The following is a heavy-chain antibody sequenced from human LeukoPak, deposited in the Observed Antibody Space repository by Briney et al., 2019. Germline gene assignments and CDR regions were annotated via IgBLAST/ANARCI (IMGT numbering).Heavy chain of an antibody. CDR2: IYHSGST. CDR1: GYSISSGYY. CDR3: ASTPRGYYYDSSGYYYVGYFQH. Sequence: KPSETLSLTCTVSGYSISSGYYWGWIRQPPGKALEWIGSIYHSGSTYYNPSLKSRVTISVDTSKNQFSLKLSSVTAADTAVYYCASTPRGYYYDSSGYYYVGYFQHWGQGTLVTVSS. V-gene: IGHV4-38-2*02. D-gene: IGHD3-22*01. J-gene: IGHJ1*01.